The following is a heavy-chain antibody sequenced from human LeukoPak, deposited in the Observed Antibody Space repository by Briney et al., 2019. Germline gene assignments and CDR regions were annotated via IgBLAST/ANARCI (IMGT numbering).Heavy chain of an antibody. D-gene: IGHD5-18*01. V-gene: IGHV3-48*01. CDR2: ISSTSTSI. CDR3: ATYPGYTYEVEAPRPARVY. J-gene: IGHJ4*02. CDR1: GFIFSYYN. Sequence: GGSLRLSCSASGFIFSYYNINWVRQAPGKGLEWVSYISSTSTSIRYADSVMGRFSSSRDNNSLYLQMNSLRADDTAVYYCATYPGYTYEVEAPRPARVYWGQGALVTVSS.